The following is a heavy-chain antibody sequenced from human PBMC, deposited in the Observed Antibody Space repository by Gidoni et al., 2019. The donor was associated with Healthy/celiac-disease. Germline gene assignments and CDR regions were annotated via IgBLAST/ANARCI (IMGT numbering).Heavy chain of an antibody. CDR1: GFTFDDYG. CDR3: ARDRRRYCSSTSCEPYSY. Sequence: EVQLVESGGGVVRPGGSLRLSCAASGFTFDDYGMSWVRQAPGKGLGVVSGINWNGGSTGYADSVKGRFTISRDNAKNSLYLQMNSLRAEDTALYHCARDRRRYCSSTSCEPYSYWGQGTLVTVSS. J-gene: IGHJ4*02. CDR2: INWNGGST. D-gene: IGHD2-2*01. V-gene: IGHV3-20*01.